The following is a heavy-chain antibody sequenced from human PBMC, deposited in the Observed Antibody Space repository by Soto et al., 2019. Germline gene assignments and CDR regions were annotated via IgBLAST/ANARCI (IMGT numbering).Heavy chain of an antibody. CDR3: ARRLKQQLARYYYYYYGMDV. CDR2: IYYSGST. D-gene: IGHD6-13*01. Sequence: ETLSLTCTVSGGSISSSSYYWGWIRQPPGKGLEWIGSIYYSGSTYYNPSLKSRVTISVDTSKNQFSLKLSSVTAADTAVYYCARRLKQQLARYYYYYYGMDVWGQGTTVTVSS. CDR1: GGSISSSSYY. V-gene: IGHV4-39*01. J-gene: IGHJ6*02.